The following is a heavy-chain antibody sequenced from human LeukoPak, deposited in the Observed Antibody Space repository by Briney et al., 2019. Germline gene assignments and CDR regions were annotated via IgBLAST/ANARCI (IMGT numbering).Heavy chain of an antibody. J-gene: IGHJ4*02. CDR2: IWYDGINK. CDR3: ARGFVLGAAKNYFDY. CDR1: GFTFSNYG. Sequence: GGSLRLSCAASGFTFSNYGMHWVRQAPDKGLEWVSVIWYDGINKYYADSVKGRFTISRDNSKNTLSLQMNSLRAEDTALYYCARGFVLGAAKNYFDYWGQGALVTVSS. D-gene: IGHD2-21*02. V-gene: IGHV3-33*01.